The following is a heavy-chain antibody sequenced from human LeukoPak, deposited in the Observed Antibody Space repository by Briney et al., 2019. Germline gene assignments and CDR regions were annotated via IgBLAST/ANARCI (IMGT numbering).Heavy chain of an antibody. CDR2: IYYSGST. V-gene: IGHV4-39*07. CDR3: ARCELSTGIAADSNWFDP. J-gene: IGHJ5*02. CDR1: GGSISSSSYY. Sequence: PSETLSLTCTVSGGSISSSSYYWGWIRQPPGKGLEWIGSIYYSGSTYYNPSLKSRVTISVDTSKNQFSLKLSSVTAADTAVYYCARCELSTGIAADSNWFDPWGQGTLVTVSS. D-gene: IGHD6-13*01.